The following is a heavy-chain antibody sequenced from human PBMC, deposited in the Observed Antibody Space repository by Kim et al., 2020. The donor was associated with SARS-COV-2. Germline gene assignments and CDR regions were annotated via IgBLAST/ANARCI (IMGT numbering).Heavy chain of an antibody. J-gene: IGHJ4*02. CDR1: GFTFSSYA. CDR3: ARVIGSYLGRGYFDY. CDR2: ISYDGSNK. V-gene: IGHV3-30*04. Sequence: GGSLRLSCAASGFTFSSYAMHWVRQAPGKGLEWVAVISYDGSNKYYADSVKGRFTISRDNSKNTLYLQMNSLRAEDTAVYYCARVIGSYLGRGYFDYWGQGTLVTVSS. D-gene: IGHD1-26*01.